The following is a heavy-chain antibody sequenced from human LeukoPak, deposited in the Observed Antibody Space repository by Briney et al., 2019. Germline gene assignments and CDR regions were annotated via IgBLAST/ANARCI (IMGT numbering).Heavy chain of an antibody. D-gene: IGHD3-22*01. CDR2: INHSGST. CDR1: GGSFSGYY. CDR3: ARGPNYYDSSGYFGGRPYYYYYGMDV. J-gene: IGHJ6*02. Sequence: SETLSLTCAVYGGSFSGYYWSWIRQPPGKGLEWIGEINHSGSTNYNPSLKSRVTISVDTSKNQFSLKLSSVTAADTAVYYCARGPNYYDSSGYFGGRPYYYYYGMDVWGQGTTVTVSS. V-gene: IGHV4-34*01.